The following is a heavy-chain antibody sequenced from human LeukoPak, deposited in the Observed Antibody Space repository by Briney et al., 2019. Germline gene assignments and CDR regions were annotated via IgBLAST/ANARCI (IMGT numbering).Heavy chain of an antibody. CDR1: GFTFSDYY. V-gene: IGHV3-11*01. J-gene: IGHJ6*02. Sequence: PGGSLRLSCAASGFTFSDYYMSWIRQAPGKGLEWVSYISSSGSTIYYADSVKGRFTISRDNAKNSLYLQMNSLRAEDTAVYYCARASGTIAAAGTWYYYGTDVWGQGTTVTVSS. CDR2: ISSSGSTI. CDR3: ARASGTIAAAGTWYYYGTDV. D-gene: IGHD6-13*01.